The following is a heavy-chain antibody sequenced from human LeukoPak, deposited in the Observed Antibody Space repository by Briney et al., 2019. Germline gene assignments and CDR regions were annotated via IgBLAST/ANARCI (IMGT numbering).Heavy chain of an antibody. CDR3: AVHIVGFDY. J-gene: IGHJ4*02. CDR2: MNPNSGNT. D-gene: IGHD2-15*01. CDR1: GYTFTGYY. V-gene: IGHV1-8*03. Sequence: ASVKVSCKASGYTFTGYYMHWVRQAPGQGLEWMGWMNPNSGNTGYAQKFQGRVTITRNTSISTAYMELSSLRSEDTAVYYCAVHIVGFDYWGQGTLVTVSS.